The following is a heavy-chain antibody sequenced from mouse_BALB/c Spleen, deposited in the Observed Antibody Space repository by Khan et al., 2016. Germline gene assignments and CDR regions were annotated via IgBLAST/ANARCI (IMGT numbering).Heavy chain of an antibody. CDR1: GYTFTSYW. Sequence: QVQLQQPGAELVRPGASVKLSCKASGYTFTSYWINWVKQRPGQGLEWIGNIYPSDNYTNYNQKFKDKATLTVDKSSSTAYMQLSSPTSEDSAVYYGTRFWDVYFDYWGQGTTLTVSS. J-gene: IGHJ2*01. D-gene: IGHD4-1*01. V-gene: IGHV1-69*02. CDR3: TRFWDVYFDY. CDR2: IYPSDNYT.